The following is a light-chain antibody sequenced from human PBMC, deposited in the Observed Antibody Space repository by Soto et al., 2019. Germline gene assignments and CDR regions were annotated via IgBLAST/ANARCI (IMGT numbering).Light chain of an antibody. CDR1: QSVSSW. CDR2: KAS. V-gene: IGKV1-5*03. J-gene: IGKJ4*01. CDR3: QQYNSNPLT. Sequence: DIQMTQSPSTLSASVGDRVTITCRASQSVSSWLAWYQQKPGKVPKLLIYKASTLESGVPSRFSGGGSGTEFTLTISSLQPDDFATDYCQQYNSNPLTFGGGTKVEIK.